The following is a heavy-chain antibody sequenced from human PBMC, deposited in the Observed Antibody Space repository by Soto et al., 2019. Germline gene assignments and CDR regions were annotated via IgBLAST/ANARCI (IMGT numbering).Heavy chain of an antibody. V-gene: IGHV3-23*01. CDR3: ATSFRYFDN. Sequence: EVQLLESGGGLVLPGGSLRLSCAGSGFTPTTTPLSWVRQPPGKGLEWVTTISGTASRTYYVDSVKGRFFISRDTSKNTVTLQMNNLTRDDTAVYYCATSFRYFDNWGQGTRVTVSS. D-gene: IGHD3-9*01. CDR1: GFTPTTTP. CDR2: ISGTASRT. J-gene: IGHJ4*02.